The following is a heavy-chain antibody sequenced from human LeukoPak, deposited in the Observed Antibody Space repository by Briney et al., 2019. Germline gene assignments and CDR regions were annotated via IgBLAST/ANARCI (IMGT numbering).Heavy chain of an antibody. V-gene: IGHV3-30-3*01. CDR1: GFTFSSYA. CDR2: ISYDGSNK. CDR3: ARDLVPTDYYYYGMDV. Sequence: GGSLRLSCAASGFTFSSYAMHWVRRAPGKGLEWVAVISYDGSNKYYADSVKGRFTISRDNSKNTLYLQMNSLRAEDTAVYYCARDLVPTDYYYYGMDVWGQRTTVTVSS. J-gene: IGHJ6*02. D-gene: IGHD3-10*01.